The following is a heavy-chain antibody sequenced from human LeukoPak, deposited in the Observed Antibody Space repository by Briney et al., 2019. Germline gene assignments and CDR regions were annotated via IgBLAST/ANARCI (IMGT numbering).Heavy chain of an antibody. V-gene: IGHV4-31*03. CDR2: IYYSGST. D-gene: IGHD3-10*01. CDR3: AREARITMLRGVGVYYYYGMDV. CDR1: SGSISSGGYY. J-gene: IGHJ6*02. Sequence: SSQTLSLTCTVSSGSISSGGYYWSWIRQHPGKGLEWIGYIYYSGSTYYNPSLKSRVTISVDTSKNQFSLKLSSVTAADTAVYYCAREARITMLRGVGVYYYYGMDVWGQGTTVTVSS.